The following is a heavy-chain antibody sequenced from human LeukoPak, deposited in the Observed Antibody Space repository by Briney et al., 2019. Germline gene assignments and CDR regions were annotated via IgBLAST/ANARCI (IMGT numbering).Heavy chain of an antibody. V-gene: IGHV1-24*01. CDR3: ASLVTAIRGVDWFDP. CDR2: FDPEDGET. Sequence: ASVKVSCKVSGYTLTELSMHWVRQAPGKGLEWMGGFDPEDGETIYAQKFQGRVTMTEDTPTDTAYMELSSLRSEDTAVYYCASLVTAIRGVDWFDPWGQGTLVTVSS. D-gene: IGHD2-21*02. J-gene: IGHJ5*02. CDR1: GYTLTELS.